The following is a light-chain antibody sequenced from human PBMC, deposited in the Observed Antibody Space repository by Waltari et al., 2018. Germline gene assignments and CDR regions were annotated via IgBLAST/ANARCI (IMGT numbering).Light chain of an antibody. CDR3: SSYTSSTIYV. V-gene: IGLV2-14*01. CDR2: DVS. J-gene: IGLJ1*01. CDR1: SSDVGGYNY. Sequence: QSALPQPASVSGSPGLSITISCTGTSSDVGGYNYVSCYQQHPGKAPKLMIYDVSNRPSGVSNRFSGSKSGNTASLTISGLQPEDEADYYCSSYTSSTIYVFGTGTKVTVL.